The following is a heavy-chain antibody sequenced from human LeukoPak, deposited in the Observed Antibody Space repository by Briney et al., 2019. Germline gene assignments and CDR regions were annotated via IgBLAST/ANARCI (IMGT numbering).Heavy chain of an antibody. J-gene: IGHJ4*02. V-gene: IGHV4-59*08. CDR2: IYYSGTT. Sequence: SSETLSLTCNVSVGSISTYYWSWVRQPPGKGLEWIGYIYYSGTTNYNPSLKSRVTISINTSKNQFSLNLTSVTAADTGVYYCARGMYYYDGSGDYWGQGIQVTVSS. D-gene: IGHD3-22*01. CDR3: ARGMYYYDGSGDY. CDR1: VGSISTYY.